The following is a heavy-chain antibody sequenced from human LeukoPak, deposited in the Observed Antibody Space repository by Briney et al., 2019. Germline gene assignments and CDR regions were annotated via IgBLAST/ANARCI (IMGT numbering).Heavy chain of an antibody. CDR2: INHSGST. J-gene: IGHJ4*02. Sequence: SETLSLTCAVYGGSFSGYYWSWIRQPPGKGLEWIGEINHSGSTNYNPSLKSRVTISVDTSKNQFSLKLSSVTAADTAVYYCARVRIMITFGGVIVREYFDYWGQGTLVTVSS. V-gene: IGHV4-34*01. D-gene: IGHD3-16*02. CDR1: GGSFSGYY. CDR3: ARVRIMITFGGVIVREYFDY.